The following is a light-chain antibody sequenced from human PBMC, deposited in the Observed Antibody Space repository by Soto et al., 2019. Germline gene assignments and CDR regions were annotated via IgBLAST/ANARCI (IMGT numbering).Light chain of an antibody. CDR3: LQYNRFPPT. Sequence: DIPISQSPCSRSTSAGGAGKSTCRANHDISNYLAWFQQKPGKAPKSLIYAASSLQSGVPSKFSGSGSGTDFTLTISSLQPEDFATYYCLQYNRFPPTFGGGTKVDIK. CDR1: HDISNY. CDR2: AAS. V-gene: IGKV1-16*02. J-gene: IGKJ4*02.